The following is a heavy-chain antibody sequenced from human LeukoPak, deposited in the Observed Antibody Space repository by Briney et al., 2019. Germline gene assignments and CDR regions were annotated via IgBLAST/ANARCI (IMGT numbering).Heavy chain of an antibody. CDR1: GFTFDDYG. Sequence: PGGSLRPSCAASGFTFDDYGMSWVRQAPGKGLEWVSGINWNGGSTGYADSVKGRFTISRDNAKNSLYLQMNSLRAEDTALYYCARGAGYCSSTSCQLDYWGQGTLVTVSS. V-gene: IGHV3-20*04. CDR2: INWNGGST. CDR3: ARGAGYCSSTSCQLDY. D-gene: IGHD2-2*01. J-gene: IGHJ4*02.